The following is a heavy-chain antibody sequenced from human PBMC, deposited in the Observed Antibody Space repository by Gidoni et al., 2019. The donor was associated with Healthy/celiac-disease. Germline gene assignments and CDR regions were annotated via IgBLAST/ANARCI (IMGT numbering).Heavy chain of an antibody. V-gene: IGHV3-33*01. CDR2: LWYDGSNK. CDR1: GFTFSSYG. J-gene: IGHJ4*02. D-gene: IGHD6-13*01. Sequence: QVQLVESGGGVVQPGRSLSLSCAASGFTFSSYGMHWVRQAQGKGLEWVAFLWYDGSNKYYADSVKGRFTSSRDNSKITLYLQMNSRRAEDTAVYYCARDSIAAAGRHLDYWGQGTLVTVSS. CDR3: ARDSIAAAGRHLDY.